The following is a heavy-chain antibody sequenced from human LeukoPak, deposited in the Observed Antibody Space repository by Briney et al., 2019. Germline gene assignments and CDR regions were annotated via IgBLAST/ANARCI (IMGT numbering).Heavy chain of an antibody. J-gene: IGHJ3*02. CDR1: EFTFSRYA. CDR2: ISGGGSPI. Sequence: HPGGSLRLSCSASEFTFSRYAMHWVRQAPGKGLEWLSYISGGGSPIFYADSVKGRFTISRDNARNSLYLQMNSLRDEDTAVYYCARDYAYAFDIWGQGTMVTVSS. V-gene: IGHV3-48*02. CDR3: ARDYAYAFDI. D-gene: IGHD4-17*01.